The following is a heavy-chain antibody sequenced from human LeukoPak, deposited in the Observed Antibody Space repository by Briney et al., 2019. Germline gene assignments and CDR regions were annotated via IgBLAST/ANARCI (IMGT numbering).Heavy chain of an antibody. J-gene: IGHJ4*02. CDR2: ISYSGFT. CDR1: GGSISSYQ. CDR3: AREAYDYVWGSYSISFDY. V-gene: IGHV4-59*12. Sequence: SETLSLTCTVSGGSISSYQWSWIRQPPGKGLEWIGYISYSGFTNYNPSLKSRVTISVDTSKNQFSLKLSSVTAADTAVYYCAREAYDYVWGSYSISFDYWGQGTLVTVSS. D-gene: IGHD3-16*01.